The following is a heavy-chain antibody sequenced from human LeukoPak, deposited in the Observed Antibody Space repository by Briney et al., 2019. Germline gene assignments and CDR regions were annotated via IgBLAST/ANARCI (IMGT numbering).Heavy chain of an antibody. J-gene: IGHJ4*02. D-gene: IGHD1-20*01. Sequence: GGSLRLSCAASGFTLSSYSMNWVRQAPGKGLEWVSSISSSSSYIYYADSVKGRSTISRDNAKNSLYLQMNSLRAEDTAVYYCAREGITGTAYFDYWGQGTLVTVSS. CDR3: AREGITGTAYFDY. CDR2: ISSSSSYI. CDR1: GFTLSSYS. V-gene: IGHV3-21*01.